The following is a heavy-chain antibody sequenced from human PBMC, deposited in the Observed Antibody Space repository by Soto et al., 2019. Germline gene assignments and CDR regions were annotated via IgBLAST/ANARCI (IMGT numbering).Heavy chain of an antibody. CDR2: LSGDGTTT. Sequence: ETLSLTCAVYGGSISSSSYYWGWIRQPPGKGLEWVSSLSGDGTTTYYIDSVKGRFTISRDNSRNTLSLQMNSLRTEDTAIYYCAKDISFDTSAYSSLGQGILVTVSS. CDR3: AKDISFDTSAYSS. D-gene: IGHD3-16*01. J-gene: IGHJ5*02. CDR1: GGSISSSSYY. V-gene: IGHV3-23*01.